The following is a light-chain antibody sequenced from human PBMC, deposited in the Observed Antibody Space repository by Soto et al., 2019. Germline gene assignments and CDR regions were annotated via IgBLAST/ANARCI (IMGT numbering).Light chain of an antibody. CDR2: DVD. CDR3: CSYAGSFYV. V-gene: IGLV2-11*01. CDR1: SSDVGGYNY. Sequence: QSALTQPASVSGSPGQSITISCTGTSSDVGGYNYVSWYQQHPGKAPKLMIYDVDKRPSGVPDRFSGSKSGNTASLTISGLQAEDESDYYCCSYAGSFYVFGTGTKLTVL. J-gene: IGLJ1*01.